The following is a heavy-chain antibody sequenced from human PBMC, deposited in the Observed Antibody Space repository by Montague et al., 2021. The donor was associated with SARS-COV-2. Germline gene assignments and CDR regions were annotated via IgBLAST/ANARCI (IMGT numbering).Heavy chain of an antibody. Sequence: SETLSLTCTVSRDSISSHNYFWAWIRQPPGKGLEWIGSVDYSGLTFYNPSLESRVTISVDTSKKQFSLKVNYVTAADTAVYYCTKDGEALAWGTFDIWGQGPMVTVSS. CDR3: TKDGEALAWGTFDI. D-gene: IGHD3-16*01. CDR2: VDYSGLT. J-gene: IGHJ3*02. CDR1: RDSISSHNYF. V-gene: IGHV4-39*07.